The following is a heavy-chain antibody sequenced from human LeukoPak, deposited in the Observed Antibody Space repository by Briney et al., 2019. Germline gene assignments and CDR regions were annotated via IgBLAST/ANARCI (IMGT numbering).Heavy chain of an antibody. CDR2: ISAYNGNT. CDR3: ARANTYYYGSGYDFDY. D-gene: IGHD3-22*01. Sequence: ASVKVSCKASGYTFIIYGISWVRQAPGQGLEWMGWISAYNGNTNYAQKLQGRVTMTTDTSTSTAYMELRSLRSDDTAVYYCARANTYYYGSGYDFDYWGQGTLVTVSS. J-gene: IGHJ4*02. CDR1: GYTFIIYG. V-gene: IGHV1-18*01.